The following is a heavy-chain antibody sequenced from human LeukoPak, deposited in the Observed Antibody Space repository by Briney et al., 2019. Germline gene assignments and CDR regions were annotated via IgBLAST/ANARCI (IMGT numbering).Heavy chain of an antibody. CDR2: IYYSGST. CDR1: GGSISSSSYY. D-gene: IGHD2-2*02. V-gene: IGHV4-39*01. Sequence: SETLSLTCTVSGGSISSSSYYWGWIRQPPGKGLEWIGSIYYSGSTYYNPSLKSRVTISVDTSKNQFSLKLSSVTAADTAVYYCAHNIVVVPAAIYYFDYWGQGTLVTVSS. CDR3: AHNIVVVPAAIYYFDY. J-gene: IGHJ4*02.